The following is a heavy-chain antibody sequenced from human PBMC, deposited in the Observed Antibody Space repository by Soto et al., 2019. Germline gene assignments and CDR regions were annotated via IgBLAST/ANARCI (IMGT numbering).Heavy chain of an antibody. CDR1: GFSFSSYG. J-gene: IGHJ3*02. CDR3: ARDVGTMIVAGVAFDI. CDR2: ISYDGTDE. V-gene: IGHV3-30*03. Sequence: GGSLRLSCAASGFSFSSYGMHWVRQAPGKGLEWVAMISYDGTDEYYADSVKGRFTISRDNSKNAVYLQMNSLRAEDTAVYYCARDVGTMIVAGVAFDIWGQGTMVTVSS. D-gene: IGHD3-22*01.